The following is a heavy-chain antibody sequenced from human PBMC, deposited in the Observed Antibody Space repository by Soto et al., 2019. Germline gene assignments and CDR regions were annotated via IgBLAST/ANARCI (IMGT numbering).Heavy chain of an antibody. Sequence: SETLSLTCTVSGGSINSGGNYWSWIRQHPGKGLEWIGYIYYSGSTYYNPALKSRVSISVDTSKNQFSLKLSSVTAADTAVYYCALRSMAVVPEYWGQGTLVTVSS. CDR2: IYYSGST. CDR3: ALRSMAVVPEY. CDR1: GGSINSGGNY. D-gene: IGHD3-22*01. V-gene: IGHV4-31*03. J-gene: IGHJ4*02.